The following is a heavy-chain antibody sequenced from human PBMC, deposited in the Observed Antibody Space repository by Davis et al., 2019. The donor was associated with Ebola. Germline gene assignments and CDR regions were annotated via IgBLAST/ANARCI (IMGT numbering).Heavy chain of an antibody. CDR2: IWYDGSNK. V-gene: IGHV3-33*01. CDR1: GFTFSSYG. Sequence: GESLKISCAASGFTFSSYGMHRVRQAPGKGLEWVAVIWYDGSNKYYADSVKGRFTISRDTSKNTLYLQMNSLRAEDTAVYYCATGNYGDYHGYWGQGTLVTVSS. D-gene: IGHD4-17*01. J-gene: IGHJ4*02. CDR3: ATGNYGDYHGY.